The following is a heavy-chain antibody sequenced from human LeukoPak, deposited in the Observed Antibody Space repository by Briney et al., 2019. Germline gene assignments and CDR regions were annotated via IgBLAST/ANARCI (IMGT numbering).Heavy chain of an antibody. D-gene: IGHD3-3*01. J-gene: IGHJ5*02. CDR3: ATSPYYDFWSGYPWFDP. Sequence: ASVKVSCTASGGTFSSYAISWVRQAPGQGLEWMGRITPILGIASYAQKFQGRVTITADKSTSTAYMELSSLRSEDTAVYYCATSPYYDFWSGYPWFDPWGQGTLVTVSS. CDR1: GGTFSSYA. CDR2: ITPILGIA. V-gene: IGHV1-69*04.